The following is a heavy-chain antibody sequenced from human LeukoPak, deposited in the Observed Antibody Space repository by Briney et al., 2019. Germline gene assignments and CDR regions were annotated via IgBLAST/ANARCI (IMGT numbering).Heavy chain of an antibody. CDR1: GGSISSSSYY. CDR3: ARGGVVRGVIIPWYFDY. Sequence: SETLSLTCTVSGGSISSSSYYWGWIRQPPGKGLEWIGSIYYSGSTYYNPSLKSRVTISVDTSKNQFSLKLSSVTAADTAVYYCARGGVVRGVIIPWYFDYWGQGTLVTVSS. D-gene: IGHD3-10*01. CDR2: IYYSGST. V-gene: IGHV4-39*01. J-gene: IGHJ4*02.